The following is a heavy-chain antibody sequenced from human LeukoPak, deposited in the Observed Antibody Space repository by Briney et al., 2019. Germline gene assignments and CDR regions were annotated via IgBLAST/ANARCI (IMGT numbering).Heavy chain of an antibody. D-gene: IGHD5-18*01. CDR1: GFTFSSYS. CDR2: ISSSSSSYI. V-gene: IGHV3-21*01. J-gene: IGHJ3*02. CDR3: ARDVWGYSYGRGWAFDI. Sequence: PGGSLRLSCAASGFTFSSYSMNWVRQAPGKGLEWVSSISSSSSSYIYYADSVKGRFTISRDNAKNSLYLQMNSLRAEDTAVYYCARDVWGYSYGRGWAFDIWGQGTMVTVSS.